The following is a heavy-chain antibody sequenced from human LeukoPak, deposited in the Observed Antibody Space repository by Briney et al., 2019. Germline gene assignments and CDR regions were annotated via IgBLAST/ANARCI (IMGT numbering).Heavy chain of an antibody. Sequence: GGSLRLSCTASGFSFRDYAMSWFRQAPGKGLEWVGFIKRKDYGGTTEYAASVKGRFTISRDDSESIAYLQMNSLETEDTAVYYCAKEGSSGWYYFDYWGQGTLVTVSS. CDR2: IKRKDYGGTT. V-gene: IGHV3-49*03. D-gene: IGHD6-19*01. J-gene: IGHJ4*02. CDR1: GFSFRDYA. CDR3: AKEGSSGWYYFDY.